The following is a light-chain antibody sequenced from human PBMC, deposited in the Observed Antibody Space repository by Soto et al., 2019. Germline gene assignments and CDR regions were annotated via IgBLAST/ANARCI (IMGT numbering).Light chain of an antibody. CDR1: SSDVGTYNY. CDR2: AVN. V-gene: IGLV2-8*01. J-gene: IGLJ1*01. CDR3: ITYAGTCDMV. Sequence: QSALSQPPSASGYPGQSVTISCTGTSSDVGTYNYVSWYQQHPGKAPKLIIYAVNKWPSGVPDRFSSSKSGNTPSLTGSGLQAEDEADYYCITYAGTCDMVFGSWTK.